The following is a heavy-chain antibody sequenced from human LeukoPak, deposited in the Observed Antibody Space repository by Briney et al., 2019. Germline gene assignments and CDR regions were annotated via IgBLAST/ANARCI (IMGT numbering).Heavy chain of an antibody. J-gene: IGHJ4*02. V-gene: IGHV4-31*03. CDR3: AREYWSGSTRHFDD. CDR2: ISYSGST. D-gene: IGHD3-3*01. CDR1: GGSIGSGGYY. Sequence: PSQTLSFTCTVSGGSIGSGGYYWSWIRQHPGKGLEWIGFISYSGSTYYNPSLQSRFTISVDTSKNQFSLNLSSVTAADTAVYYCAREYWSGSTRHFDDWGQGTLVTVSS.